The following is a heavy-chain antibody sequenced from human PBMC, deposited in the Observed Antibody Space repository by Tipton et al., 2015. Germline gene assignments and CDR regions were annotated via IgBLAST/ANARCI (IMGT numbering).Heavy chain of an antibody. J-gene: IGHJ4*02. Sequence: SLRLSCAASGFIFGEKAMHWVRQAPGKGLEWVAGIRWNGGSMGYAASVKGRFTISRDNSKNTLYLQMNSLTAEDTALYYCARVGVRGVIIPYFDYWGQGTLVTVSS. D-gene: IGHD3-10*01. CDR3: ARVGVRGVIIPYFDY. CDR2: IRWNGGSM. V-gene: IGHV3-9*01. CDR1: GFIFGEKA.